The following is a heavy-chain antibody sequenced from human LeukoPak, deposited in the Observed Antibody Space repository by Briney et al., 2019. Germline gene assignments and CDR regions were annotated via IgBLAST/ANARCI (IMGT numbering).Heavy chain of an antibody. CDR1: GGSISSGDYY. J-gene: IGHJ4*02. CDR2: IYTSGST. V-gene: IGHV4-61*08. CDR3: ARWTGVAASPYDY. D-gene: IGHD2-15*01. Sequence: SETLSLTCAVSGGSISSGDYYWGWIRQPPGKGLEWIGRIYTSGSTNYNPSLKSRVTISVDTSKNQFSLKLSSVTAADTAVYYCARWTGVAASPYDYWGQGTLVTVSS.